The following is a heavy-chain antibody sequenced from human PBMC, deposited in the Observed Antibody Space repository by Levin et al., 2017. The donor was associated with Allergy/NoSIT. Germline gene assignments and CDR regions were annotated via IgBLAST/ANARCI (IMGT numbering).Heavy chain of an antibody. Sequence: LSLTCAASGFTFRPSYMHWVRPAPGKGLAWVSNIHSDTTITNYADSVKGRFTISRDNAKNTLYLQMNNLRAEDTAVYYCVRGGCSSTSCLDYWGQGTLVTVSS. CDR1: GFTFRPSY. CDR3: VRGGCSSTSCLDY. V-gene: IGHV3-74*01. J-gene: IGHJ4*02. CDR2: IHSDTTIT. D-gene: IGHD2-2*01.